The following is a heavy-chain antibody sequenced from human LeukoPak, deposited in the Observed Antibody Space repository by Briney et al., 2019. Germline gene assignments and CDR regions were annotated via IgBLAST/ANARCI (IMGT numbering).Heavy chain of an antibody. CDR3: TTAPFGITIFGVVILMDV. Sequence: GGSLRLSSAASGFTFSNAWMSWVRQAPGKGLEWVGRIKSKTDGGTTDYAAPVKGRFTISRDDSKNTLYLQMNSLKTEDTAVYYCTTAPFGITIFGVVILMDVWGQGTTVTVSS. J-gene: IGHJ6*02. CDR1: GFTFSNAW. D-gene: IGHD3-3*01. V-gene: IGHV3-15*01. CDR2: IKSKTDGGTT.